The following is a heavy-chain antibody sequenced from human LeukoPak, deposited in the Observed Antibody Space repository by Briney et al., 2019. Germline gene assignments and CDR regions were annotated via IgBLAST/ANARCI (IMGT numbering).Heavy chain of an antibody. D-gene: IGHD2-15*01. CDR1: GFTFSSYE. CDR3: ARDLGYCSGGSCYRRFDP. J-gene: IGHJ5*02. V-gene: IGHV3-48*03. CDR2: ISSSGSTI. Sequence: GGSLRLPCAASGFTFSSYEMNWVRQAPGKGLEWVSYISSSGSTIYYADSVKGRFTISRDNAKNSLYLQMNSLRAEDTAVYYCARDLGYCSGGSCYRRFDPWGQGTLVTVSS.